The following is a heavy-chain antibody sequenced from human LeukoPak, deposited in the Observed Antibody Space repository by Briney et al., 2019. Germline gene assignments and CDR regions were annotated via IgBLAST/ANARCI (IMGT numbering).Heavy chain of an antibody. J-gene: IGHJ4*02. CDR3: AKDPYGTRYFDY. D-gene: IGHD2-2*01. Sequence: GGSLRLSCAASGFTFSSYSMNWVRQAPGKGLEWVSSLSGSGYNTYYADSVKGRFTISRDNSKNTVYLQMNSLRAEDTAAYYCAKDPYGTRYFDYWGQGTLVTVSS. V-gene: IGHV3-23*01. CDR1: GFTFSSYS. CDR2: LSGSGYNT.